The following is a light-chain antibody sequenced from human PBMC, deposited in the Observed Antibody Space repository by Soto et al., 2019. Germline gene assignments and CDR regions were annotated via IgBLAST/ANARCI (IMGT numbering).Light chain of an antibody. CDR3: QAYDYSLTAFV. V-gene: IGLV1-44*01. Sequence: QSVLTQPPSASGTPGQTVTISCSGSSSNIGSNSVNWYQQLPGAAPSLLIYSDDQRPSGVPERFSGSKSGTSASLAITGLQAEDEADYYCQAYDYSLTAFVFGGGTKLTVL. CDR2: SDD. J-gene: IGLJ3*02. CDR1: SSNIGSNS.